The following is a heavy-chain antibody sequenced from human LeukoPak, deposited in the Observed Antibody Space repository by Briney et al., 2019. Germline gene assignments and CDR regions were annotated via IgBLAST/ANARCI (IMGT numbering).Heavy chain of an antibody. V-gene: IGHV5-51*01. CDR1: GYSFSNYW. CDR2: IYPGDSDT. Sequence: GESLKISCKGSGYSFSNYWIDWVRQMPGKGLEWMGIIYPGDSDTRYSPSFQGQVTISADKSISIVYLQWRSLKASDTAMYYCARLNSSRALGFDPWGQGTLVTVSS. D-gene: IGHD6-13*01. J-gene: IGHJ5*02. CDR3: ARLNSSRALGFDP.